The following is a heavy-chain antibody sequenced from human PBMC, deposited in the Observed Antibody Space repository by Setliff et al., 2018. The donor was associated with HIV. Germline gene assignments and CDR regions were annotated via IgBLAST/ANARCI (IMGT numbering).Heavy chain of an antibody. CDR1: GGSFSGFY. V-gene: IGHV4-34*01. Sequence: ASETLSLSCAVYGGSFSGFYWTWIRQPPGKGLEWIGEIKHGGSANYNPSLKSRVTISVDGSTNQFSLTLGSVTAADAAVYYCASGAYCGGASCSLTRFDPWGQGTLVTVSS. CDR3: ASGAYCGGASCSLTRFDP. D-gene: IGHD2-15*01. J-gene: IGHJ5*02. CDR2: IKHGGSA.